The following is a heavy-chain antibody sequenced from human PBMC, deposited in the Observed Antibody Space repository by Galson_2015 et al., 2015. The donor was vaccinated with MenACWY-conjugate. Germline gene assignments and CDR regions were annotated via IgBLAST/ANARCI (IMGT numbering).Heavy chain of an antibody. CDR1: GFTFGDYA. V-gene: IGHV3-49*03. CDR3: TRDKDTAMVTVGNWFDP. CDR2: IRSKAYGGTT. J-gene: IGHJ5*02. D-gene: IGHD5-18*01. Sequence: SLRLSCAASGFTFGDYAMSWFRQAPGKGLEWVGFIRSKAYGGTTEYAASVKGRFTISRDDSKSIAYLQMNSLKTEDTAVYYCTRDKDTAMVTVGNWFDPWGQGTLVTASS.